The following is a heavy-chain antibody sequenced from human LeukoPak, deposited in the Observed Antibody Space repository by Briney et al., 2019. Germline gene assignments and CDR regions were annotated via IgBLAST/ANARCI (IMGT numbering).Heavy chain of an antibody. CDR3: ARVVTIFGVVNRGNWFDA. CDR1: GGSISSSSYY. Sequence: SETLSLTCTVSGGSISSSSYYWGWIRQPPGKGLEWIGSIYYSGSTYYNPSLKRRVTISVDTSKNQFSLKLSSVTAADTAVYYCARVVTIFGVVNRGNWFDAWGQGTLVTVSS. V-gene: IGHV4-39*01. CDR2: IYYSGST. J-gene: IGHJ5*02. D-gene: IGHD3-3*01.